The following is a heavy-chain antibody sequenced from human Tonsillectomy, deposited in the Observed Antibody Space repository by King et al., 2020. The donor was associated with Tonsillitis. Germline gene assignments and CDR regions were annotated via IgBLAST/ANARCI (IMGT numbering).Heavy chain of an antibody. V-gene: IGHV3-30-3*01. J-gene: IGHJ5*02. D-gene: IGHD3-10*01. CDR1: GFTFSSYA. CDR2: ISYDGSNK. CDR3: VGSWFDP. Sequence: HVQLVESGGGVVQPGRSLRLSCAASGFTFSSYAMHWVRQAPGKGLEWVAVISYDGSNKYYADSVKGRFTISRDNSKNTLYLQMNSLRAEDTAVYYCVGSWFDPWGQGTLVTVSS.